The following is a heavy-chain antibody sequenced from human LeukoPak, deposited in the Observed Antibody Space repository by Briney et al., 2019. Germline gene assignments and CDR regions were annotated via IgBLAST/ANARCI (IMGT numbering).Heavy chain of an antibody. J-gene: IGHJ4*02. CDR2: IYYSGST. D-gene: IGHD6-13*01. Sequence: SETLSLTCTVSGGSISSCYWSWIRQPPGKGLEWIGYIYYSGSTNYNPSLKSRVTISVDTSKNQFSLKLSSVTAADTAVYYCARRRSSSWYVFDYWGQGTLVTVSS. CDR1: GGSISSCY. CDR3: ARRRSSSWYVFDY. V-gene: IGHV4-59*08.